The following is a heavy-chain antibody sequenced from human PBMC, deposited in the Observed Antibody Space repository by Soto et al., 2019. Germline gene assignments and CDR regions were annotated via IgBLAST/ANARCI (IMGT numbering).Heavy chain of an antibody. Sequence: GASVKVSCKASGDTFTSYAMHWVRQAPGQRLEWMGWINAGNGNTKYSQKFQGRVTITRDTSASTAYMELSSLRSEDTAVYYCATIYCSSTSCSSDYYYYMDVWGKGTTVTVSS. J-gene: IGHJ6*03. CDR3: ATIYCSSTSCSSDYYYYMDV. CDR2: INAGNGNT. D-gene: IGHD2-2*01. CDR1: GDTFTSYA. V-gene: IGHV1-3*01.